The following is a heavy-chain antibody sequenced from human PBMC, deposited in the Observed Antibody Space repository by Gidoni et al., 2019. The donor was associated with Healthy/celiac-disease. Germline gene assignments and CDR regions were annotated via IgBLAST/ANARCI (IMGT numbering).Heavy chain of an antibody. CDR1: GGSISSYY. D-gene: IGHD3-22*01. CDR3: ARDRPTTMIPRWDAFDI. Sequence: QVQLQESGPGLVKPSETLSLTCTVSGGSISSYYWSWIRQPPGKGLEWIGYIYYSGSTNYNPSLKSRVTISVDTSKNQFSLKLSSVTAADTAVYYCARDRPTTMIPRWDAFDIWGQGTMVTVSS. CDR2: IYYSGST. V-gene: IGHV4-59*01. J-gene: IGHJ3*02.